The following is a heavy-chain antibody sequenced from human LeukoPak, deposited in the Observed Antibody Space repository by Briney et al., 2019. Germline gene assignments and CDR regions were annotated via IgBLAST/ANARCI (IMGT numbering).Heavy chain of an antibody. V-gene: IGHV3-23*01. CDR3: TKGFNPRGYSGYDSSNYYYYMDV. D-gene: IGHD5-12*01. Sequence: PGGSLTLSCAASGFTFSSYAMSCVRQAPGRGLEWVSATSGSGGSTYHADSVKGRFTISRDNSKNTLYPQMNSLRAEDTAVYYCTKGFNPRGYSGYDSSNYYYYMDVWGKGTTVTVSS. CDR2: TSGSGGST. J-gene: IGHJ6*03. CDR1: GFTFSSYA.